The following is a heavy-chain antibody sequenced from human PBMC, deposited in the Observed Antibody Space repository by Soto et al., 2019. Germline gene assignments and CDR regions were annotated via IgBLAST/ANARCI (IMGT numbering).Heavy chain of an antibody. Sequence: PGGSLRLSCAASGFTFSSYSMNWVRQAPGKGLEWVSYISSSSTIYYADSVKGRFTISRDNAKNSLYLQMNSLRDEDTAVYYCARDLLLWFGESLDYYYGMDVWGQGTTVTVSS. J-gene: IGHJ6*02. V-gene: IGHV3-48*02. D-gene: IGHD3-10*01. CDR1: GFTFSSYS. CDR3: ARDLLLWFGESLDYYYGMDV. CDR2: ISSSSTI.